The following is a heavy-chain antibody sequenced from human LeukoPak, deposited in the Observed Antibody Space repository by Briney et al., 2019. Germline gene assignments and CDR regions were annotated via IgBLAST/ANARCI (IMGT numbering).Heavy chain of an antibody. Sequence: SETLSLTCTVSGGSISSSSYYWGWIRQPPGKGLEWIGSIYYSGSTYYNPSLKSRVTISVDTSKNQFSLKLSSVTAADTAVYYCASAIYSSSCFDYWGQGTLVTVSS. CDR3: ASAIYSSSCFDY. CDR1: GGSISSSSYY. J-gene: IGHJ4*02. V-gene: IGHV4-39*01. CDR2: IYYSGST. D-gene: IGHD6-13*01.